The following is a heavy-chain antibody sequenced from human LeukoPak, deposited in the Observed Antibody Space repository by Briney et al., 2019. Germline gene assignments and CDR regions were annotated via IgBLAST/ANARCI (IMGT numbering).Heavy chain of an antibody. D-gene: IGHD3-22*01. CDR1: GYSISSGYY. J-gene: IGHJ4*02. CDR2: MYHSGST. Sequence: SETLSLTCTVSGYSISSGYYWGWIRQPPGKGLEWIGSMYHSGSTYYNPSLKSRVTISVDTSKNQFSLKLSSVTAADTAVYFCASDRSGYYYVDYWGQGTLVTVSS. V-gene: IGHV4-38-2*02. CDR3: ASDRSGYYYVDY.